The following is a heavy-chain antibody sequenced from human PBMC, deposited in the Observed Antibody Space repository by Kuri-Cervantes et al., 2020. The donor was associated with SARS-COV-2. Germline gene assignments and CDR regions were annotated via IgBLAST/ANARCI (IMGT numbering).Heavy chain of an antibody. CDR1: GGSISSYY. Sequence: PCTVSGGSISSYYWSWIRQPPGKGLEWIGYIYYSGSTNYNPSLKSRVTISVDTSKNQFSLKLSSVTAADTAVYHCARAATVTTRGWFDPWGQGTLVTVSS. D-gene: IGHD4-11*01. CDR3: ARAATVTTRGWFDP. CDR2: IYYSGST. V-gene: IGHV4-59*12. J-gene: IGHJ5*02.